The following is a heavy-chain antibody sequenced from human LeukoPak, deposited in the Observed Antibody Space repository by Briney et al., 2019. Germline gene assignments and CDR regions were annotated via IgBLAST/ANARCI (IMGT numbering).Heavy chain of an antibody. V-gene: IGHV3-23*01. CDR2: ICGSSSST. D-gene: IGHD2-15*01. CDR3: AKGSGGSCHSATDY. CDR1: GFSFSSYA. J-gene: IGHJ4*02. Sequence: GGSLRLSCAASGFSFSSYAMNWVRQAPGKGLEWVSVICGSSSSTYYVDSVKGRFTISRDNSKNTLYLQMNSLRAEDTVIYYCAKGSGGSCHSATDYWGQGTLVTVS.